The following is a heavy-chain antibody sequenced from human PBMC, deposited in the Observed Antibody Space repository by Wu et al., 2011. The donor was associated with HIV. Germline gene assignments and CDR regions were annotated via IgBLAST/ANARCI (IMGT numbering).Heavy chain of an antibody. D-gene: IGHD1-1*01. CDR2: IIAISGIV. V-gene: IGHV1-69*09. Sequence: QVQLVQSGAEVKKSGSSVKVSCKASGGTFSSYAISWVRQAPGQGLEWVGRIIAISGIVDISQKSQGRVTMIADRPSSTAYMELTSLTSEDAAMYFCVRDYKGWNDRAPKFDRWGQGTLVTVSS. CDR3: VRDYKGWNDRAPKFDR. J-gene: IGHJ5*02. CDR1: GGTFSSYA.